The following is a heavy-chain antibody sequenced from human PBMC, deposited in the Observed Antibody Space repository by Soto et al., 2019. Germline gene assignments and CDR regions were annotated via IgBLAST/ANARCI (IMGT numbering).Heavy chain of an antibody. CDR3: GRDRSIAEASEIDL. CDR1: GYTFTSYG. D-gene: IGHD6-13*01. Sequence: ASVKVSCKASGYTFTSYGISWVRQAPGQGLEWMGWISAYNGNTNYAQKLQGRVTMTTDTSTSTAHMELRSLRSDDTAVYYCGRDRSIAEASEIDLWGRGTLVTVSS. J-gene: IGHJ2*01. V-gene: IGHV1-18*01. CDR2: ISAYNGNT.